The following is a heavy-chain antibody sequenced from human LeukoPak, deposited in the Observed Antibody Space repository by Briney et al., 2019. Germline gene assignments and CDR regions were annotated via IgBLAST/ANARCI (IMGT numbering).Heavy chain of an antibody. D-gene: IGHD5-24*01. V-gene: IGHV3-30-3*01. CDR3: ARAREMTTIALIDY. CDR2: ISYDGSKK. CDR1: GFTFSSYA. J-gene: IGHJ4*02. Sequence: PGRSLRLSCVASGFTFSSYAMHWVRHAPGQGLEWVAVISYDGSKKYYADSVKGRFTISRDNSKNTLYLQMHSLRAAGTAVYHCARAREMTTIALIDYWGQGTLVTVSS.